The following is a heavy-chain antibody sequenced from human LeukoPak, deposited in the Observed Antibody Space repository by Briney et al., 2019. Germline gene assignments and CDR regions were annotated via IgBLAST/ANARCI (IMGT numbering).Heavy chain of an antibody. Sequence: GGSLRLSCAASGFSFTNYWMHWVRQAPGKGLVWVSHINSDGSATRYADSVQGRFTISRDNAKNSLSLQVSSLRVEDTAVYYCVRDRTLGVRDGFILAWGQGTLVTVSS. CDR2: INSDGSAT. CDR1: GFSFTNYW. J-gene: IGHJ5*02. V-gene: IGHV3-74*01. CDR3: VRDRTLGVRDGFILA. D-gene: IGHD5-24*01.